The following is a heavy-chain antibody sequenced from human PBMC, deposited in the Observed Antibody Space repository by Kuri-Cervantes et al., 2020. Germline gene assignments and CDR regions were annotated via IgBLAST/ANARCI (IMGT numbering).Heavy chain of an antibody. D-gene: IGHD5-24*01. CDR3: ARDRYGYSSLDY. CDR1: GGSISSYY. V-gene: IGHV4-39*01. CDR2: IYYSGST. J-gene: IGHJ4*02. Sequence: SETLSLTCTVSGGSISSYYWGWIRQPPGKGLEWIGSIYYSGSTYYNPSLKSRVTISVDTSKNQFSLKLSSVTAADTAVYYCARDRYGYSSLDYWGQGTLVTVSS.